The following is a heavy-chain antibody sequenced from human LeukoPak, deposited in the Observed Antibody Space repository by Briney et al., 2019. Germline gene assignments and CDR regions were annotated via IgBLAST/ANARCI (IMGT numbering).Heavy chain of an antibody. Sequence: GGSLRLSCAASGFTFSSYWMSWVRQAPGKGLEWVGRARNRAESYSTEYAASVQGRFTISRDDSKNSLFLQMNSLKTEDTALYYCARVNSGGYYYFDYWGQGTLVTVSS. V-gene: IGHV3-72*01. CDR2: ARNRAESYST. CDR3: ARVNSGGYYYFDY. D-gene: IGHD3-22*01. CDR1: GFTFSSYW. J-gene: IGHJ4*02.